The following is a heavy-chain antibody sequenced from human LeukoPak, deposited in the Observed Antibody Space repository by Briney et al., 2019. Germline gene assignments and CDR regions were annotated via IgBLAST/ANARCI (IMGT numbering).Heavy chain of an antibody. J-gene: IGHJ5*02. CDR2: IYHSGST. V-gene: IGHV4-38-2*01. CDR1: GYSISSGYY. CDR3: ARGRLKSITGTLPRFDP. D-gene: IGHD1-20*01. Sequence: KSSESLSLTCAVSGYSISSGYYWGWIRQPPGKGLEWIGSIYHSGSTYYNPSLKSRVTISVDTSKNQFSLKLSSVTAADTAVYYCARGRLKSITGTLPRFDPWGQGTLVTVSS.